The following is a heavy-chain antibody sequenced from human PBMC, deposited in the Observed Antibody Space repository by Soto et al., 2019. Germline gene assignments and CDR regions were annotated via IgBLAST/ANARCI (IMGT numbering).Heavy chain of an antibody. D-gene: IGHD6-13*01. V-gene: IGHV4-59*01. Sequence: ETLSLTCTVSGGSISSYYWSWIRQPPGKGLEWIGYIYYSGSTNYNPSLKSRVTISVDTSKNQFSLKLSSVTAADTAVYYCARYLLAAAGTIWFDPWGQGTLVTSPQ. CDR2: IYYSGST. J-gene: IGHJ5*02. CDR3: ARYLLAAAGTIWFDP. CDR1: GGSISSYY.